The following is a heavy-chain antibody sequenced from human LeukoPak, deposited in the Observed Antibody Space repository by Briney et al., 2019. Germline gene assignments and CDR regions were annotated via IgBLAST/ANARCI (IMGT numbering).Heavy chain of an antibody. V-gene: IGHV4-39*01. Sequence: PSETLSLTCTVSGGSISSSSYYWGWIRQPPGKGLEWIGSIYYSGSTYYNPSLKSRVTISVDTSKNRFSLKLSSVTAADTAVYYCARHLYEYYDILTGYYAGAFDIWGQGTMVTVSS. J-gene: IGHJ3*02. CDR2: IYYSGST. CDR3: ARHLYEYYDILTGYYAGAFDI. CDR1: GGSISSSSYY. D-gene: IGHD3-9*01.